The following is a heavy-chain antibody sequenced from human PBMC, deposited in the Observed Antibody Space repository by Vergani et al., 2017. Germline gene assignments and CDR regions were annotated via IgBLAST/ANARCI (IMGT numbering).Heavy chain of an antibody. CDR2: IGTAGDT. J-gene: IGHJ1*01. CDR1: GFTFSSYD. D-gene: IGHD3-3*01. V-gene: IGHV3-13*01. CDR3: ARGSSLTYYDFWSGYFSVEYFQH. Sequence: EVQLVESGGGLVQPGGSLRLSCAASGFTFSSYDMHWVRQATGKGLEWVSAIGTAGDTYYPGSVKGRFTISRENAKNSLYLQMNSLRAGDTAVYYCARGSSLTYYDFWSGYFSVEYFQHWGQGTLVTVSS.